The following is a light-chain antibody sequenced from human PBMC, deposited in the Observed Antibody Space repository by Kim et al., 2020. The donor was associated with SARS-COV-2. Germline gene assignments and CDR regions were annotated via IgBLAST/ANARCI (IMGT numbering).Light chain of an antibody. V-gene: IGLV1-44*01. J-gene: IGLJ3*02. Sequence: QSVLTQPPSESGTPGQSVTISCSGSNSNVGHDSVNWYKQLPGTAPRLLIHSNDQRPSGVPDRFSGSKSGTSASLAISGLQSEDEADYYCATWDDSLNAWVFGGGTKLTVL. CDR3: ATWDDSLNAWV. CDR1: NSNVGHDS. CDR2: SND.